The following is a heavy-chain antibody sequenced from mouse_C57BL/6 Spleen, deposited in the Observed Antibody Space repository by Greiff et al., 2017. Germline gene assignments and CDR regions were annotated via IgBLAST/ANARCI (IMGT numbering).Heavy chain of an antibody. D-gene: IGHD2-4*01. CDR3: TRLGLREGNCDD. J-gene: IGHJ2*01. Sequence: LVESGAELVRPGASVTLSCKASGYTFTDYEMHWVKQTPVHGLEWIGAIDPETGGTAYNQKFKGKAILTADKSSSTAYMELRSLTSEDSAVYYCTRLGLREGNCDDWGQGTTLTVSS. CDR2: IDPETGGT. CDR1: GYTFTDYE. V-gene: IGHV1-15*01.